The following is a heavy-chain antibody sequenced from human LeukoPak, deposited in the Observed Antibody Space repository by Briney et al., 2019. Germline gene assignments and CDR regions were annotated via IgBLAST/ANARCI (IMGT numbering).Heavy chain of an antibody. J-gene: IGHJ3*02. V-gene: IGHV3-30*03. CDR1: GFTFSSYG. CDR2: ISYDGSNK. Sequence: PGRSLRLSCAASGFTFSSYGMHWVRQAPGKGLEWVAVISYDGSNKYDADSVKGRFTISRDNSKNTLYLQMNSLRAEDTAVYYCARVRWTDAFDIWGQGTMVTVSS. D-gene: IGHD1-1*01. CDR3: ARVRWTDAFDI.